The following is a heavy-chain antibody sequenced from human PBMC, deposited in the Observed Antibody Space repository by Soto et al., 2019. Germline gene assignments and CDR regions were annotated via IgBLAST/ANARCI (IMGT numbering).Heavy chain of an antibody. V-gene: IGHV3-23*01. CDR2: ISGSGGST. CDR1: GFTFSSYA. J-gene: IGHJ6*03. CDR3: ARVGPATNYYMAV. D-gene: IGHD1-26*01. Sequence: GGSLRLSCAASGFTFSSYAMSWVRQAPGKGLEWVSAISGSGGSTYYADSVKGRFTISRDSSNNTLYLQMNSLRAEDTAVYYFARVGPATNYYMAVWGKGTTVPVSS.